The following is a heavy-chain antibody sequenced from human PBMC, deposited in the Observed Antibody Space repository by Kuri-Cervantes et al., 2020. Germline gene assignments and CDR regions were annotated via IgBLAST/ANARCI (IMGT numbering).Heavy chain of an antibody. J-gene: IGHJ6*02. D-gene: IGHD2-8*01. Sequence: GESLKISCAASGFTFSSYAMSWVRQAPGKGLEWVAAISGSGGSTYYADSVKGRFTISRDNSKHTLYLQMNSLRAEDTAVYYCAKVGVSYGMDVWGQGTTVTVSS. CDR1: GFTFSSYA. V-gene: IGHV3-23*01. CDR2: ISGSGGST. CDR3: AKVGVSYGMDV.